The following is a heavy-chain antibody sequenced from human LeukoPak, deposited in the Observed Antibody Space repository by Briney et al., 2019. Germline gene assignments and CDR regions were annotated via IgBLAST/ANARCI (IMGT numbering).Heavy chain of an antibody. Sequence: SVKVSCKASGGTFSSYAISWVRQAPGQGLEWMGRIIPIFGTANCAQKFQGRVAITTDESTSTAYMELSSLRSEDTAVYYCARNCGGDCHFDYWGQGTLVTVSS. CDR3: ARNCGGDCHFDY. V-gene: IGHV1-69*05. CDR1: GGTFSSYA. J-gene: IGHJ4*02. D-gene: IGHD2-21*02. CDR2: IIPIFGTA.